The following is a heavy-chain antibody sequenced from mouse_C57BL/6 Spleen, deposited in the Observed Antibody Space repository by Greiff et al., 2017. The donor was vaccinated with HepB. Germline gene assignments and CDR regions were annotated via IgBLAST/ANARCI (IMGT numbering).Heavy chain of an antibody. CDR3: ARDVGYYYGSSYYYAMDY. CDR2: ISYAGSN. D-gene: IGHD1-1*01. V-gene: IGHV3-6*01. J-gene: IGHJ4*01. CDR1: GYSITSGYY. Sequence: EVQLQESGPGLVKPSQSLSLTCSVTGYSITSGYYWNWIRQFPGNKLEWMGYISYAGSNNYNPSLKNRISITRDTSKNQFFLKLNSVTTEDTATYYWARDVGYYYGSSYYYAMDYWGQGTSVTVSS.